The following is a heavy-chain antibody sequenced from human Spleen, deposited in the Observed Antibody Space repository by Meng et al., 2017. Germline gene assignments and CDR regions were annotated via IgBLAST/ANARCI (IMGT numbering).Heavy chain of an antibody. J-gene: IGHJ4*02. D-gene: IGHD6-13*01. CDR1: GFTFSNYA. V-gene: IGHV3-21*01. Sequence: GESLKISCAASGFTFSNYAMSWVRQAPGKGLEWVASISSSSSYIYYADSVKGRFTISRANAKNSLYLQMNSLRAEDTAVYYCAREQAAGLRWGQGTLVTVSS. CDR3: AREQAAGLR. CDR2: ISSSSSYI.